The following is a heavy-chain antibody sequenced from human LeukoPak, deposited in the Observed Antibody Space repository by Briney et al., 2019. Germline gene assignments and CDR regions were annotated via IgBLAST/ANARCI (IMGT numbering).Heavy chain of an antibody. V-gene: IGHV4-39*07. CDR1: GGSISSSSYY. Sequence: SETLSLTCTVSGGSISSSSYYWGWIRQPPGKGLEWIGNFYYSGSTYYNPSLKSRVTISVDTSKNQFSLRLRSVTAADTAVYYCARVAYYYYYMDVWGRGTTVTISS. CDR2: FYYSGST. CDR3: ARVAYYYYYMDV. J-gene: IGHJ6*03.